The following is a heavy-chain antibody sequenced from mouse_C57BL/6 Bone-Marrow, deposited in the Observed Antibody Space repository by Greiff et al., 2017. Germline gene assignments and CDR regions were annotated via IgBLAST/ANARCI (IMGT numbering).Heavy chain of an antibody. J-gene: IGHJ1*03. CDR3: APCSSGSDWYFDV. V-gene: IGHV1-53*01. Sequence: VQLQQSGTELVKPGASVKLSCKASGYSFTSYWMHWVKQSPGHGLDWIGNINPRNGGTSYNQKFKSKATLTVDNTSSTAYMQLSSLTSEDSAVYYCAPCSSGSDWYFDVWGKGTTVTVSS. CDR1: GYSFTSYW. CDR2: INPRNGGT.